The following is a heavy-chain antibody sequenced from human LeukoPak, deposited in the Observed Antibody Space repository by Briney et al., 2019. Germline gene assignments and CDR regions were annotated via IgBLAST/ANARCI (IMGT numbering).Heavy chain of an antibody. V-gene: IGHV4-59*08. Sequence: SSETLSLTCTVSGGSISSYYWSWIRQPPGKGLEWIGYIYYSGSTNYNPSPKSRVTISVDTSKNQFSLKLSSVTAADTAVYYCARYGSGSYSFGMDVWGQGTTVTVSS. CDR3: ARYGSGSYSFGMDV. CDR1: GGSISSYY. J-gene: IGHJ6*02. CDR2: IYYSGST. D-gene: IGHD3-10*01.